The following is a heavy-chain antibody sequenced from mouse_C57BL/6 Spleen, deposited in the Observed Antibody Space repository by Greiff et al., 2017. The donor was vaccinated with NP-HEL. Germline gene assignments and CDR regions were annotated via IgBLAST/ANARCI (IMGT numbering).Heavy chain of an antibody. D-gene: IGHD3-3*01. J-gene: IGHJ3*01. V-gene: IGHV1-82*01. CDR3: ARSEGPGFAY. CDR2: IYPGDGDT. Sequence: VQLQQPGPELVKPGASVKISCKASGYAFSSSWMNWVKQRPGKGLEWIGRIYPGDGDTNYNGKFKGKATLTADKSSSTAYMQLSSLTSEDSAVYFCARSEGPGFAYWGQGTLVTVSA. CDR1: GYAFSSSW.